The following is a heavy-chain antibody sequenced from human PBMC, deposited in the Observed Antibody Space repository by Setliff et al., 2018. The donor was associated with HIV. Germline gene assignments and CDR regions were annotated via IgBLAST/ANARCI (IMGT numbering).Heavy chain of an antibody. D-gene: IGHD3-22*01. J-gene: IGHJ3*02. CDR2: INHNELT. CDR3: ARISNGFEPNAFDT. Sequence: SKTLSLTCVVSGYSISSSNWWGWIRQPPGKGLEWIGYINHNELTYYNPSLKSRIIMSVDTSKKQLSLKLSSVTAVDTAVYFCARISNGFEPNAFDTWGRGTMVTVSS. V-gene: IGHV4-28*01. CDR1: GYSISSSNW.